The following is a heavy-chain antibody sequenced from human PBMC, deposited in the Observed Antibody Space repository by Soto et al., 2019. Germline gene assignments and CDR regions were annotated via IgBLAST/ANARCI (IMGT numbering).Heavy chain of an antibody. CDR1: GGTFSSYT. D-gene: IGHD2-21*02. CDR2: IIPILGIA. Sequence: QVQLVQSGAEVKKPGSSVKVSCKASGGTFSSYTISWVRQAPGQGLEWMGRIIPILGIANYAQKFQGIVTITADKSTSTAYMELSSLRSEDTAVYYCARDRTYCGGDCYSSDYWGQGTLVTVSS. V-gene: IGHV1-69*08. CDR3: ARDRTYCGGDCYSSDY. J-gene: IGHJ4*02.